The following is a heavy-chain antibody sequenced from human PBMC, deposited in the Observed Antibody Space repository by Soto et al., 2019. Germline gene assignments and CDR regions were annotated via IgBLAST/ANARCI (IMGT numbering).Heavy chain of an antibody. CDR1: GFTFSNFS. CDR3: AREDPAWALHYGLDG. Sequence: GGTLRLSCVGSGFTFSNFSINWVRQAPGNGMEWVSSISSRTDIYYADSVQGRFTISRDNAQNSVTLHMNSLSAEDTAVSYCAREDPAWALHYGLDGWGPGTTVTV. D-gene: IGHD7-27*01. CDR2: ISSRTDI. V-gene: IGHV3-21*01. J-gene: IGHJ6*02.